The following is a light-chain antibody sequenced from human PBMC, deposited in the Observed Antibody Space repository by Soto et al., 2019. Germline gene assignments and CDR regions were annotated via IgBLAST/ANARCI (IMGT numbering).Light chain of an antibody. J-gene: IGLJ3*02. CDR3: AAWDDNLNGPV. Sequence: QSVLTQPPSTSGTPGQSVTISCSGSSSNIGSSTVNWYQQLPGTAPKLLIYSSNQRPSGVPDRFSGSTSGTSASLAINGLQSEDEADFYCAAWDDNLNGPVFGGGTKVTVL. CDR1: SSNIGSST. CDR2: SSN. V-gene: IGLV1-44*01.